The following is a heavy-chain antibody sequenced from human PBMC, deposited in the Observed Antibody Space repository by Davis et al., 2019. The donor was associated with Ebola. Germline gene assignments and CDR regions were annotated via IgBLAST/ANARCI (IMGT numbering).Heavy chain of an antibody. CDR3: IGDPNWELGY. CDR2: LKQDGNEK. D-gene: IGHD3-10*01. Sequence: PGGSLRLSCVASGFAFNTYWMTWVRQAPGKGLEWVANLKQDGNEKYYVDSVKGRFTISRDNAGNSLYLQMNSLTVADTAVYYCIGDPNWELGYWGQGTLVTVSS. CDR1: GFAFNTYW. J-gene: IGHJ4*02. V-gene: IGHV3-7*03.